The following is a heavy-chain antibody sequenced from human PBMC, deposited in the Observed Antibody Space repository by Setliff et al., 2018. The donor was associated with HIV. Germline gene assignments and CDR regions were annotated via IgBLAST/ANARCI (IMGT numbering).Heavy chain of an antibody. V-gene: IGHV4-4*09. CDR1: GGSVNDFY. J-gene: IGHJ4*02. CDR3: ATLDHSGGNFLAY. D-gene: IGHD2-21*02. Sequence: PSETLSLTCTVSGGSVNDFYCNWIRQPPGKGPEWIGYIHSSGSTIYNPSLKSRITISLDTSKEQFSLEPSSATAADTAVYYCATLDHSGGNFLAYWGQGSQVTVSS. CDR2: IHSSGST.